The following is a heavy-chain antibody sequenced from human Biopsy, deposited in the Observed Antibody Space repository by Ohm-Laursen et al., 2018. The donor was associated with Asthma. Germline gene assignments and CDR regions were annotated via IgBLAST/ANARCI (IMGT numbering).Heavy chain of an antibody. CDR2: ISPIFGST. J-gene: IGHJ6*02. V-gene: IGHV1-69*13. Sequence: ASVKVSCKASGGTFSTFGISWVRQAPGLGLEWMGGISPIFGSTNYAQKFQGRVTITADESTSTAYMEVTSLRSEDTAIYYCARCQVGYSSGWSLLLKKIYYSGMDVWGQGTAVTVSS. CDR1: GGTFSTFG. D-gene: IGHD6-19*01. CDR3: ARCQVGYSSGWSLLLKKIYYSGMDV.